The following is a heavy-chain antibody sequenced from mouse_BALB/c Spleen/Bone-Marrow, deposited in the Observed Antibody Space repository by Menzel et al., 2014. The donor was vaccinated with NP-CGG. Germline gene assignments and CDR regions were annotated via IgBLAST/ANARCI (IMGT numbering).Heavy chain of an antibody. V-gene: IGHV1-69*02. CDR1: GYTFTNYW. Sequence: QVHLQQSGAELVKPGASVKLSCKASGYTFTNYWMHWVKQRPGQGLEWIAEIDPSDSYSNYNQNFKVKATLTVDKSSSTAYMQLTSLTYEDSAGYYCARGVVYYYAMDYWGQGTSGTVSS. CDR2: IDPSDSYS. CDR3: ARGVVYYYAMDY. J-gene: IGHJ4*01.